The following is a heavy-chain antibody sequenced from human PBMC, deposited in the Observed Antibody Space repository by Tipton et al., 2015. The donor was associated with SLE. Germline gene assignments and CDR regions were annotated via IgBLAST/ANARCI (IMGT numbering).Heavy chain of an antibody. V-gene: IGHV4-39*01. CDR3: ARTLAAQFDY. CDR1: GGSIGSSSYY. Sequence: TLSLTCTVSGGSIGSSSYYWGWIRQPPGKGLEWIGSLYYSGSTYYNPSLKSRVTISVDTSKNQFSLKLSSVTAADTAVYYCARTLAAQFDYWGQGTLVTVSS. D-gene: IGHD6-6*01. CDR2: LYYSGST. J-gene: IGHJ4*02.